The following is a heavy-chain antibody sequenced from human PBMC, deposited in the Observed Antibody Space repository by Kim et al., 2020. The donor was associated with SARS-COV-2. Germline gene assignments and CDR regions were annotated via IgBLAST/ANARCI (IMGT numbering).Heavy chain of an antibody. J-gene: IGHJ5*02. CDR3: ARQNILTGNVP. Sequence: THHHPSLKSRVTISVDTSKNQFSLKLSSVTAADTAVYYCARQNILTGNVPWGQGTLVTVSS. V-gene: IGHV4-31*02. D-gene: IGHD3-9*01. CDR2: T.